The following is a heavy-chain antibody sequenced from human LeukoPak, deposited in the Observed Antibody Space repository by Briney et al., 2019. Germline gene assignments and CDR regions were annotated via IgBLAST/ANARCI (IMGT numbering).Heavy chain of an antibody. D-gene: IGHD2-2*01. J-gene: IGHJ4*02. CDR2: INPNSGGT. CDR1: GYTFTGYY. V-gene: IGHV1-2*02. Sequence: ASVKVSCKASGYTFTGYYMHWVRQAPGQGLEWMGWINPNSGGTNYAQKFQGRVTMTRDTSISTAYMELSRLRSDDTAVYYCARGLYSSTSEFDYWDQGTLVTVSS. CDR3: ARGLYSSTSEFDY.